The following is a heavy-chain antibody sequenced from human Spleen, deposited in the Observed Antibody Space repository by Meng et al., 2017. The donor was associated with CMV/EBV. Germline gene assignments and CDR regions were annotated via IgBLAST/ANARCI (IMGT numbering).Heavy chain of an antibody. D-gene: IGHD1-1*01. Sequence: GGSLRLSCAASGFTFSNYAMAWVRQPPGEGLEWVAAINNRGSDTYYPDSMKGRFTISRDNSKNTLYLQTNSLRVEDTAVYYCARLDEPFYNYGMDVWGQGATVTVSS. CDR2: INNRGSDT. V-gene: IGHV3-23*01. J-gene: IGHJ6*02. CDR3: ARLDEPFYNYGMDV. CDR1: GFTFSNYA.